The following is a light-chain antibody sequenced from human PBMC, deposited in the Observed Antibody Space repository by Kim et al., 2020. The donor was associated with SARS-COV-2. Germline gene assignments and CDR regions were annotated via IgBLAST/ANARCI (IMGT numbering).Light chain of an antibody. CDR1: ALPKQY. J-gene: IGLJ3*02. V-gene: IGLV3-25*03. CDR3: QSADSSGTSVV. Sequence: SYELTQPPSVSVSPGQTARTTCSGDALPKQYAYWYHQKPGQAPVLVIYKDSERPSGIPERFSGSSSGTTVTLTISGVQAEDEADYYCQSADSSGTSVVFG. CDR2: KDS.